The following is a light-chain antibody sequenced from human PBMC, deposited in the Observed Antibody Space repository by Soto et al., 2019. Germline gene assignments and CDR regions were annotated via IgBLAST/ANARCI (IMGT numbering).Light chain of an antibody. V-gene: IGLV2-14*01. CDR1: SSDVGGYNY. Sequence: QSVLTQPASVSGSPGQSITISCTGTSSDVGGYNYVSWYQQHPGKAPKLMIYEVSHRPSGVSNRFSGSKSGNTASLTISGLQAEDEADYYCISYTSSSTLYVVFGGGTKLTVL. CDR3: ISYTSSSTLYVV. J-gene: IGLJ2*01. CDR2: EVS.